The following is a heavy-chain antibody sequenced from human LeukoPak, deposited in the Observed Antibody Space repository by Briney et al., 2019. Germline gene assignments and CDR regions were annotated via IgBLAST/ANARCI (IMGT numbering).Heavy chain of an antibody. D-gene: IGHD3-10*01. CDR2: INPNSGGT. CDR1: GYTFTGYY. CDR3: ARTIYGSGSYGDAFDI. V-gene: IGHV1-2*04. Sequence: ASVKVSCKASGYTFTGYYMHWVRQAPGQGLEWMGWINPNSGGTNYAQKFQGWVTMTRDTSISTAYMELSRLRSDDTAVYYCARTIYGSGSYGDAFDIWGQGTMVTVSS. J-gene: IGHJ3*02.